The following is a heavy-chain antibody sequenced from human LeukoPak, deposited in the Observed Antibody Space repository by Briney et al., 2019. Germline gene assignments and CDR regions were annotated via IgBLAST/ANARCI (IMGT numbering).Heavy chain of an antibody. D-gene: IGHD3-16*01. CDR2: ISDTSFYI. CDR3: ARSNPGGGTTQARAANF. Sequence: KPGGSLRLSCEASGFTFTDYSMHWVRQAPGKGLEWVASISDTSFYIYYADSVRGRFTISRDNARTSLHLHMNSLRVEDTALYFCARSNPGGGTTQARAANFRGQGTLVTVSS. CDR1: GFTFTDYS. J-gene: IGHJ1*01. V-gene: IGHV3-21*01.